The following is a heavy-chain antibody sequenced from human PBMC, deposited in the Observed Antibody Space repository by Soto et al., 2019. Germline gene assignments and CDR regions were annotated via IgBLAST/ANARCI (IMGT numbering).Heavy chain of an antibody. CDR1: GFTFSYYS. Sequence: EVQLVESGGGLVKPGESLRVSCAASGFTFSYYSLHWVRQAPGKGLEWVSSISGSSTYIYYADRVKGRFTISRDNAKNSLYLRMDSLRAEDTAVYYCARGGGTVLYNSGWSPRYWGQGTLVTVSS. V-gene: IGHV3-21*04. CDR3: ARGGGTVLYNSGWSPRY. D-gene: IGHD6-19*01. J-gene: IGHJ4*02. CDR2: ISGSSTYI.